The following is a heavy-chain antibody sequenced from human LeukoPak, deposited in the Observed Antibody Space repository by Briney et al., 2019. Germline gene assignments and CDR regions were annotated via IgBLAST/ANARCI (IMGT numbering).Heavy chain of an antibody. D-gene: IGHD1-14*01. CDR3: AKDFVRYNIQFDY. Sequence: GGSLRLSCVGSGFTISNYWMHWVRQAPGTGLVWVSRIHPDGSITTYADSVKGRFTISRDNAKNTLYLQMDSLRAEDTALYYCAKDFVRYNIQFDYWGQGALVTVSS. J-gene: IGHJ4*02. CDR1: GFTISNYW. V-gene: IGHV3-74*03. CDR2: IHPDGSIT.